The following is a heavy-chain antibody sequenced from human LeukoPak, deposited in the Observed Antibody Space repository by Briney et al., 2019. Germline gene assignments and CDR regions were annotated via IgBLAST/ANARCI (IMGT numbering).Heavy chain of an antibody. V-gene: IGHV3-15*01. Sequence: GGSLRLSCAASGFTFSNAWMSWIRQAPGKGLEWVGRIKSKTDGGTTDYAAPVKGRFTISRDDSKSTLYLQMNSLKTEDTAVYYCTTDWAPIGEEAFDIWGQGTMVTVSS. CDR3: TTDWAPIGEEAFDI. D-gene: IGHD3-10*01. J-gene: IGHJ3*02. CDR1: GFTFSNAW. CDR2: IKSKTDGGTT.